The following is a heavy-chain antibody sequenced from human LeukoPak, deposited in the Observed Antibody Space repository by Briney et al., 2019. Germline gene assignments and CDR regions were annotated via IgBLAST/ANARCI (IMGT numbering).Heavy chain of an antibody. J-gene: IGHJ5*02. D-gene: IGHD2-2*01. CDR1: GYTLTELS. Sequence: ASVKVSCKVSGYTLTELSMHWVRQAPGKGLEWMGGFDPEDGETIYAQKFQGRVTMTEDTSTDTAYMELSSLRSEDTAVYYCARGSRYCSSTSCPNWFDPWGQGTLVTVSS. CDR3: ARGSRYCSSTSCPNWFDP. V-gene: IGHV1-24*01. CDR2: FDPEDGET.